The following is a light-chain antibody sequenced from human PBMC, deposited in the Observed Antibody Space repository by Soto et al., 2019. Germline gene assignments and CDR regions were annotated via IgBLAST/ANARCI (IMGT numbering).Light chain of an antibody. J-gene: IGKJ4*01. V-gene: IGKV3-15*01. Sequence: EIVMTQSPATLSVSPGERATLSCRASQSVSSDLAWYQQKPGQAPRLLIYGASTRATGIPARFSGSGSGTEFTLTISSLQSEDIAVYYCQQYNNWPPLTFGGGTKVEIK. CDR1: QSVSSD. CDR3: QQYNNWPPLT. CDR2: GAS.